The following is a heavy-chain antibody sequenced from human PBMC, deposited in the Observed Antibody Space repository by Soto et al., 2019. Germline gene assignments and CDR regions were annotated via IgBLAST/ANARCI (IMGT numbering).Heavy chain of an antibody. CDR3: ASWLVGAPFDS. J-gene: IGHJ4*01. D-gene: IGHD1-26*01. Sequence: QVQLQQWGAGLLKPSETLSLTCAVYGASFTTYYLSWIRQPPGKVLEFIGQIKPSGRTNLNPSLTSRVTISVDRSKNQFSRKLRSVTAADTGVYYCASWLVGAPFDSWGHGTLATVAS. CDR1: GASFTTYY. CDR2: IKPSGRT. V-gene: IGHV4-34*01.